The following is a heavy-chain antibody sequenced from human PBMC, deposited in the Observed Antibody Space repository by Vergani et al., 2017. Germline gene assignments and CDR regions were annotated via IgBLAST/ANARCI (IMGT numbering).Heavy chain of an antibody. CDR2: IYYSGST. J-gene: IGHJ4*02. V-gene: IGHV4-61*01. CDR1: GGSVSSGSYY. Sequence: QVQLQESGPGLVKPSETLSLTCTVSGGSVSSGSYYWSWIRQPPGKGLEWIGYIYYSGSTYYNPSLKSRVTISVDTSKNQFSLKLSSVTAADTAVYYCARLRGYSYGPIDYWGQGTLVTVSS. CDR3: ARLRGYSYGPIDY. D-gene: IGHD5-18*01.